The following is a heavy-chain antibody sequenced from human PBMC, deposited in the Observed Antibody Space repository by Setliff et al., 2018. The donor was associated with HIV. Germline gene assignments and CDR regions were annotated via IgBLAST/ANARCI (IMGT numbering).Heavy chain of an antibody. J-gene: IGHJ4*02. Sequence: PSETLSLTCTVSGVSIDTHYWSWIRQSPGKGLEWIVRFYYRGSPRYNPSLRSRVTISGDMSKNQFSLKLHSMAAADTAVYFCASGYSSSSYFDYWGQGSLVTVSS. CDR3: ASGYSSSSYFDY. CDR1: GVSIDTHY. V-gene: IGHV4-59*11. CDR2: FYYRGSP. D-gene: IGHD6-6*01.